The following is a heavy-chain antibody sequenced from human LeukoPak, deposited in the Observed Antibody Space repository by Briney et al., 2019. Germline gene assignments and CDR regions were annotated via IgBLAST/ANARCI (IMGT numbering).Heavy chain of an antibody. CDR3: AREFSSSGYPHY. V-gene: IGHV1-2*02. D-gene: IGHD3-22*01. CDR2: INPNSGGT. Sequence: ASVKVSCKASGYTFTCYYMHWVRQAPGQGLEWMGWINPNSGGTNYAQKFQGRVTMTRDTSISTAYMELSRLRSDDTAVYYCAREFSSSGYPHYWGQGTLVTVAS. J-gene: IGHJ4*02. CDR1: GYTFTCYY.